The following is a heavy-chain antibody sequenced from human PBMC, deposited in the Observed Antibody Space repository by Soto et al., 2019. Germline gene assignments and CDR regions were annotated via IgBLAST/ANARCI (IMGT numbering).Heavy chain of an antibody. CDR3: ARHPSDFWFDP. CDR2: IYYSGST. Sequence: QLQLQESGPGLVKPSETLSLTCSVSGGSISSSSYFWGWIRQPPGKGLEWIGSIYYSGSTYYNPSRKSRLTVSVETSKNQFSLKLSSVTAADTAVYYCARHPSDFWFDPWGQGTLVTVSS. D-gene: IGHD2-21*02. J-gene: IGHJ5*02. V-gene: IGHV4-39*01. CDR1: GGSISSSSYF.